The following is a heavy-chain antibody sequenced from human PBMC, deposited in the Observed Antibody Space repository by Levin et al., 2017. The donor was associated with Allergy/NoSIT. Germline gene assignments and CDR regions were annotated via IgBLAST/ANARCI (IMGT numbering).Heavy chain of an antibody. J-gene: IGHJ4*02. CDR1: GFTFSSYS. D-gene: IGHD3-10*01. Sequence: GGSLRLSCAASGFTFSSYSMNWVRQAPGKGLEWVSYISSSSSTIYYADSVKGRFTISRDNAKNSLYLQMNSLRAEDTAVYYCARGFGYYGSGTPDYWGQGTLVTVSS. CDR3: ARGFGYYGSGTPDY. CDR2: ISSSSSTI. V-gene: IGHV3-48*01.